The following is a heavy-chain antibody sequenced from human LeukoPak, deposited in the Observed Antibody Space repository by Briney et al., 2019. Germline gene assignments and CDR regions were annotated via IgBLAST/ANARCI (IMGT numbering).Heavy chain of an antibody. D-gene: IGHD6-6*01. V-gene: IGHV6-1*01. CDR2: TYYRSQWYN. Sequence: SQTLSLTCAISGDSVSSNSAAWNWIRQSPSRGLEWLGRTYYRSQWYNDYAVSVKSRITINPDTSKNQFSLQLNSVTPEDTAVYYCARVGSSSPNYYYGMDVWGQGTTVTVSS. CDR3: ARVGSSSPNYYYGMDV. J-gene: IGHJ6*02. CDR1: GDSVSSNSAA.